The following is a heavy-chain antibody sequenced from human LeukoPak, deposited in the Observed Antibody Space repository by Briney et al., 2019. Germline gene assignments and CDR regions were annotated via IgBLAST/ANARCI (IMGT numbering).Heavy chain of an antibody. CDR2: IRGHGGST. CDR3: AKAGVVNHYYYMDV. D-gene: IGHD4-23*01. CDR1: GFTFSSYA. J-gene: IGHJ6*03. Sequence: GGSLRLSCAASGFTFSSYAMSWVRQAPGKGLEWVSAIRGHGGSTHYADSVRGRHTISRHNYKNTLYLQMNSLRAEDTAVYYCAKAGVVNHYYYMDVWGKGTTVTVSS. V-gene: IGHV3-23*01.